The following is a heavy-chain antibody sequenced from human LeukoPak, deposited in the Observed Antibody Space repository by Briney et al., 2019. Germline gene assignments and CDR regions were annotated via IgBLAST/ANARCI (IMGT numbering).Heavy chain of an antibody. Sequence: PSETLSLTCTVSGGSISSSSYYWGWIRQPPGKGLEWIGSIYYSGSTYYNPSLKSRVTISVDTSKNQFSLKLSSVTAADTAVYYCARQNHSSSPLLTNPNWDYWGQGTLVTVSS. CDR3: ARQNHSSSPLLTNPNWDY. J-gene: IGHJ4*02. CDR2: IYYSGST. D-gene: IGHD6-13*01. CDR1: GGSISSSSYY. V-gene: IGHV4-39*01.